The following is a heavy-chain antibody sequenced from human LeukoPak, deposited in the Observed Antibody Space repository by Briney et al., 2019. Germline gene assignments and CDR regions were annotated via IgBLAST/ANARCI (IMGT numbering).Heavy chain of an antibody. CDR3: AKHRFESGGYHSTD. D-gene: IGHD3-22*01. CDR2: ISGGSGST. Sequence: GGSLRLSCVASGFTFSSYAMSWVRQAPGKGLAWVSTISGGSGSTYCADSVKGRFTISRDNSKNTLYLQMNSLRDEDTVVYYCAKHRFESGGYHSTDWGQGTLVTVSS. V-gene: IGHV3-23*01. CDR1: GFTFSSYA. J-gene: IGHJ4*02.